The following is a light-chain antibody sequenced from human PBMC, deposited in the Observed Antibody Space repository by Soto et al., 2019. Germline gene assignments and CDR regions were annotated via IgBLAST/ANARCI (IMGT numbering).Light chain of an antibody. CDR3: QHYSRSPLT. Sequence: EIVLTQSPGTLSLSPGERATLSCRASQSVSSSYLAWYQQKPGQAPRLLIFGASTRATGIPDRFSGSGSGTDFTLTISRLEPEDFVVYYCQHYSRSPLTFGGGTKLEIK. CDR1: QSVSSSY. CDR2: GAS. J-gene: IGKJ4*01. V-gene: IGKV3-20*01.